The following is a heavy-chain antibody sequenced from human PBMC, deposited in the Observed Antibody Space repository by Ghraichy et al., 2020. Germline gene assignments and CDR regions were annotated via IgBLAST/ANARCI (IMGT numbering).Heavy chain of an antibody. CDR3: ARDLYGSGENGMDV. CDR2: IYYSGST. D-gene: IGHD3-10*01. V-gene: IGHV4-31*03. CDR1: GGSISSGGYY. J-gene: IGHJ6*02. Sequence: SETLSLTCTVSGGSISSGGYYWSWIRQHPGKGLEWIGYIYYSGSTYYNPSLKSRVTISVDTSKNQFSLKLSSVTAADTAVYYCARDLYGSGENGMDVWGQGTTVTVSS.